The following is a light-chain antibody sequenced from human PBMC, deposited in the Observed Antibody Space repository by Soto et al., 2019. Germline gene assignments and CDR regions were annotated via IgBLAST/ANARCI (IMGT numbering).Light chain of an antibody. CDR3: QQYGSPPRGT. CDR2: GAS. CDR1: QSVSSSY. V-gene: IGKV3-20*01. Sequence: EIVLTQSPGTLSLSPGERATLSCRASQSVSSSYLAWYQQKPGQAPRLLIYGASSRATGIPDRFSGSGSGTDFTLTISRLEPEDFAVYDCQQYGSPPRGTFGQGTKLEIK. J-gene: IGKJ2*02.